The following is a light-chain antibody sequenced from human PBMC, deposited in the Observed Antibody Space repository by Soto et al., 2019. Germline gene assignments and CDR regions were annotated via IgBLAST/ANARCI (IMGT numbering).Light chain of an antibody. V-gene: IGLV2-14*01. J-gene: IGLJ1*01. CDR2: EVS. Sequence: QSALTRPASVSGSPGQSITISCTGTSSDVGGYNYVSWYQQHPGKAPKLMIYEVSNRPSGVSNRFSGSKSGNTVSLTISGLQAEYVAYDYYSSYTSSSTLVFGSGTKLTVL. CDR1: SSDVGGYNY. CDR3: SSYTSSSTLV.